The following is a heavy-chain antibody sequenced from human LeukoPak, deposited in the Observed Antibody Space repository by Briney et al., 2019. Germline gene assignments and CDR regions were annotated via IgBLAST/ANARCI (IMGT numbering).Heavy chain of an antibody. V-gene: IGHV3-23*01. CDR3: AKNYGTSRPFYDY. J-gene: IGHJ4*02. Sequence: GGSLRLSCAASGFTFGSSAMSWVRQAPGKGPEWVSTFSRSGPDTYYADSVKGRITIFRDNSKNTLFLQMNSLRADDTAVYYCAKNYGTSRPFYDYWGQGIVVTVAS. D-gene: IGHD4-17*01. CDR1: GFTFGSSA. CDR2: FSRSGPDT.